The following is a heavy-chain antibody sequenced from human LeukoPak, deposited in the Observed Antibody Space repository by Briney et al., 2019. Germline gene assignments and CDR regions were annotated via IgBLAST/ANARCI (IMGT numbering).Heavy chain of an antibody. V-gene: IGHV3-74*01. J-gene: IGHJ4*02. D-gene: IGHD2-15*01. CDR2: INSDGSST. CDR3: ARKSVVAFDY. CDR1: GFTFDDYA. Sequence: GGSLRLSCAASGFTFDDYAMHWVRQAPGKGLVWVSRINSDGSSTSYADSVKGRFTISRDNAKNTLYLQMNSLRAEDTAVYYCARKSVVAFDYWGQGTLVTVSS.